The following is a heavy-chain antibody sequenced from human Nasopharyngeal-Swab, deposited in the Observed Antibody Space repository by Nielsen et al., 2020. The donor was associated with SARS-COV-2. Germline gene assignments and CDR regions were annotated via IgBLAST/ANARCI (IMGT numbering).Heavy chain of an antibody. CDR3: ARGGEDRFDFDY. V-gene: IGHV3-30*03. Sequence: GESLKISCAASGFLFRRYAMHLVLQAPGKGLEWVAFISYDGSNTFYAGSVRGRFAISRDNSKNTLYLQMNSLRAEDTAVYYCARGGEDRFDFDYWGQGTLVTVSS. CDR1: GFLFRRYA. J-gene: IGHJ4*02. D-gene: IGHD3-16*01. CDR2: ISYDGSNT.